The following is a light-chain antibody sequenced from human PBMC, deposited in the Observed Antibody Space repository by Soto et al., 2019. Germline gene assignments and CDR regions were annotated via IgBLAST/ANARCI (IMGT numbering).Light chain of an antibody. CDR3: QQYNHWPPYT. V-gene: IGKV3-15*01. Sequence: EVVLTQSPATLSLSPGERATLSCRASQSVNVNLAWHQQKPGQPPRLLIYGASTRAAGVPARFTGSGSGTEFTLTISSLQSDDFEVYYCQQYNHWPPYTFGQGTKLEIK. J-gene: IGKJ2*01. CDR1: QSVNVN. CDR2: GAS.